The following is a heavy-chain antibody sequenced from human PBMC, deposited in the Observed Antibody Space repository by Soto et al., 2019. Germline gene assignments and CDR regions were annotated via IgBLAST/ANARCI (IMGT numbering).Heavy chain of an antibody. D-gene: IGHD5-18*01. Sequence: SETLSLTCAVSGGSISDTNWWTWVRQTPGKGLEWIGEIYHSGSPTYSPSLRGRATISVDKSKNQFSLKLRYVTAADTALYYCARGFSGYSYGDWFDPWGQGTLVTV. CDR3: ARGFSGYSYGDWFDP. J-gene: IGHJ5*02. CDR2: IYHSGSP. CDR1: GGSISDTNW. V-gene: IGHV4-4*02.